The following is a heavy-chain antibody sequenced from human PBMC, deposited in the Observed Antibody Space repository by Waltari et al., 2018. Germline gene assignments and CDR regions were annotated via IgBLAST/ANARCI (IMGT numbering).Heavy chain of an antibody. CDR2: IYYSGST. V-gene: IGHV4-39*07. D-gene: IGHD3-9*01. CDR1: GGSISSSSYY. Sequence: QLQLQESGPGLVKPSETLSLTCTVSGGSISSSSYYWGWIRQPPGKGLEWIGSIYYSGSTYYNPSLKSRVTISVDTSKNQFSLKLSSVTAADTAVYYCAREVEYYDILTGYYKFYFDYWGQGTLVTVSS. J-gene: IGHJ4*02. CDR3: AREVEYYDILTGYYKFYFDY.